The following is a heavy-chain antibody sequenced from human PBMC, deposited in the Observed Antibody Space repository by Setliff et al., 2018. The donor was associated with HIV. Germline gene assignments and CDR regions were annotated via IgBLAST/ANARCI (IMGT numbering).Heavy chain of an antibody. CDR3: ARFPSTQEVDWFDP. Sequence: GGSLRLSCAASGFTFSSYGMHWVRQAPGKGLDWVATIWHDGSDKYYEDSRKGRFTISRDNSNDTLFLQIDSLRAEDTAVYYCARFPSTQEVDWFDPWGQGTLVTVSS. J-gene: IGHJ5*02. D-gene: IGHD2-15*01. CDR1: GFTFSSYG. V-gene: IGHV3-33*08. CDR2: IWHDGSDK.